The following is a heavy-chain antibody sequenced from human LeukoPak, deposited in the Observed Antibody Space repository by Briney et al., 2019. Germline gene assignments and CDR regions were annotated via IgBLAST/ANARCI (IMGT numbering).Heavy chain of an antibody. CDR3: ARETRLVSRYFDC. CDR2: ISYSGST. CDR1: GGSIRSSSYY. V-gene: IGHV4-39*07. Sequence: PSETLSLTCTGSGGSIRSSSYYCDWIRQPPGKGLEWIGSISYSGSTYYNPSLKSRVTISVDTSKNQFSLKLSSVTAADTAVYYCARETRLVSRYFDCWGQGTLVTVSS. J-gene: IGHJ4*02. D-gene: IGHD6-6*01.